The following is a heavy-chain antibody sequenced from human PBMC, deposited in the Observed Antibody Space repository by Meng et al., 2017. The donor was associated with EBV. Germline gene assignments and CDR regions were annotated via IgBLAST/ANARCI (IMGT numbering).Heavy chain of an antibody. D-gene: IGHD2-8*01. J-gene: IGHJ4*02. CDR2: ISSNSIDI. CDR3: ARDRTSNRFDY. Sequence: EVQVEDAGGGLVKPGESLRLSCAASGFTLRSYSMNWVRLAPGKGLEWVSSISSNSIDIYYADLVKGRFTISRDNAKNSLFLQMNSLRAEDTAVYYCARDRTSNRFDYWGQGTLVTVSS. V-gene: IGHV3-21*01. CDR1: GFTLRSYS.